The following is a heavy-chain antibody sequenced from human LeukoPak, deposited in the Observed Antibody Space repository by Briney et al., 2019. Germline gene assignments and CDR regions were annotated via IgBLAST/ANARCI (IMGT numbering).Heavy chain of an antibody. CDR2: ISYDGSNK. J-gene: IGHJ4*02. CDR3: AKDGGWYVTEQLDYFDY. D-gene: IGHD6-19*01. CDR1: GFTFSSYG. Sequence: GGSLRLSCAASGFTFSSYGMHWVRQAPGKGLEWVAVISYDGSNKYYADSVKGRFTISRDNSKNTLYLQMNSLRAEDTAVYYCAKDGGWYVTEQLDYFDYWGQGTLVTVSS. V-gene: IGHV3-30*18.